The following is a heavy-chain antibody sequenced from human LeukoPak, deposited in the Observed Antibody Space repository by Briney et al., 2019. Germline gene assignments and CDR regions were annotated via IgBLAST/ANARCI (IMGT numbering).Heavy chain of an antibody. V-gene: IGHV3-30*02. CDR3: AKDHRGIWFGSTFDY. D-gene: IGHD3-10*01. Sequence: GGSLRLSCAASGFTFSSYGMHWVRQAPGKGLEWVAFIRYDGSNKYYADSVKGRFTISRDNSKNTLYLQMNSLRAEDTAVYYCAKDHRGIWFGSTFDYWGQGTLVTVSS. CDR1: GFTFSSYG. J-gene: IGHJ4*02. CDR2: IRYDGSNK.